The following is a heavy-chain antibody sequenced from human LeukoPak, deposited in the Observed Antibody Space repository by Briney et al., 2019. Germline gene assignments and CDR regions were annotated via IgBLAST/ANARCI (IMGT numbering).Heavy chain of an antibody. J-gene: IGHJ4*02. V-gene: IGHV3-7*01. CDR2: IKPDGGEE. D-gene: IGHD4-11*01. CDR3: ARDFRSSQSNYPLDY. Sequence: GGSLRLSCRASGFSFNRYWMNWVRLAPGKGLEWVANIKPDGGEEYYLDSVKGRFTISRDNARNSLYLQMNSLRAEDTAVYYCARDFRSSQSNYPLDYWGQGTLVTVSS. CDR1: GFSFNRYW.